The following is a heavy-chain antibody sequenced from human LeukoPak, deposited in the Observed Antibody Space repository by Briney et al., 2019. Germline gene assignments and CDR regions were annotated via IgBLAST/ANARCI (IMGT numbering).Heavy chain of an antibody. J-gene: IGHJ6*03. CDR2: IRYDGSNK. V-gene: IGHV3-30*02. D-gene: IGHD3-3*01. CDR3: AKRYHDFWNGYYYYYMDV. CDR1: GFTFSSYG. Sequence: GGSLRLSCAASGFTFSSYGMHWVRQAPGKGLEWVAFIRYDGSNKYYADSVKSRFTISRDNSKNTLYLQMNSLRAEDTAVYYCAKRYHDFWNGYYYYYMDVWGKGTTVTVSS.